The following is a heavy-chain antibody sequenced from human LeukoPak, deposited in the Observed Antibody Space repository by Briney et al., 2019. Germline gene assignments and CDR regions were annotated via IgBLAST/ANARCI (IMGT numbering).Heavy chain of an antibody. Sequence: SQTLSLTCTVSGGSIISGDYYWSWIRQPPGKGLEWIAYMYYSSSTYYNPSLKSRVTMSADTSKNQLSLKLSSVTAADTAVYYCARPYYYDSRIDPWGQGILVTVSS. V-gene: IGHV4-30-4*01. J-gene: IGHJ5*02. D-gene: IGHD3-22*01. CDR1: GGSIISGDYY. CDR3: ARPYYYDSRIDP. CDR2: MYYSSST.